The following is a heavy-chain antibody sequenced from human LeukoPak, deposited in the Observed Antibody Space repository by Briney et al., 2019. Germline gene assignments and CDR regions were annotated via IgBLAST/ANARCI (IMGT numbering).Heavy chain of an antibody. CDR3: ARDFGA. D-gene: IGHD1-26*01. V-gene: IGHV3-48*03. J-gene: IGHJ4*02. CDR1: GFTFSSYD. Sequence: GGSLRLSCAASGFTFSSYDMNWVRQAPGKGLEWVSYISTSGSTTYYADSVKGRFTISRDNAKNSLYLQMNSLRAEDTAVYYCARDFGAWGQGTLVTVSS. CDR2: ISTSGSTT.